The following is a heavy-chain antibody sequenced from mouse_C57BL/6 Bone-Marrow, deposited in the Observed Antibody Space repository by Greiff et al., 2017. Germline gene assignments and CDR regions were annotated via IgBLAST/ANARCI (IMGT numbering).Heavy chain of an antibody. Sequence: QVQLQQSGAELVRPGTSVKVSCKASGYAFTNYLIEWVKQRPGQGLEWIGVINPGSGGTNYNEKFKGKATLTAEKSSSTAYMQLSGLTSEDSAVYFCARWVYYYGSRYFDVWGTGTTVTVSS. CDR1: GYAFTNYL. V-gene: IGHV1-54*01. CDR2: INPGSGGT. J-gene: IGHJ1*03. D-gene: IGHD1-1*01. CDR3: ARWVYYYGSRYFDV.